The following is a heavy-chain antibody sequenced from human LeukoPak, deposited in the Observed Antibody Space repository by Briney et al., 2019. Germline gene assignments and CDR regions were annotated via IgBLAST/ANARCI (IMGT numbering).Heavy chain of an antibody. V-gene: IGHV3-23*01. CDR3: AKDRYCSSTNCPYDY. CDR1: GFTSSDYT. CDR2: ISVSDDST. D-gene: IGHD2-2*01. J-gene: IGHJ4*02. Sequence: GGSLRLSCAASGFTSSDYTMNWVRQAPGKGLEWVSGISVSDDSTYYADSVKGRFTMSRDNSNNMRYLQMNSLRAEDTAVYYCAKDRYCSSTNCPYDYWGQGTLVTVSS.